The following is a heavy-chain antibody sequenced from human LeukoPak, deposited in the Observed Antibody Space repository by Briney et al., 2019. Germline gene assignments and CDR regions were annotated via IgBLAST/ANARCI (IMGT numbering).Heavy chain of an antibody. V-gene: IGHV6-1*01. CDR3: ARGQHYYDSSGYYSYYYYYGMDV. J-gene: IGHJ6*02. Sequence: SQTLSLTCAISGDSVSSNSAAWDWIRQSPSRGLEWLGRTYYRSKWYNDYAVSVKSRITINPDTSKNQFSLQLNSVTPEDTAVYYCARGQHYYDSSGYYSYYYYYGMDVWGQGTTVTVSS. CDR2: TYYRSKWYN. D-gene: IGHD3-22*01. CDR1: GDSVSSNSAA.